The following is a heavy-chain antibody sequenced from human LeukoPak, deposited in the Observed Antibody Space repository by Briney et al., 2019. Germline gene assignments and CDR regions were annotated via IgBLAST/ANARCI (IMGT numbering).Heavy chain of an antibody. CDR2: ISAYNGNT. V-gene: IGHV1-18*01. D-gene: IGHD1-26*01. CDR1: GYTFTSYG. J-gene: IGHJ6*02. CDR3: ARDGRWELINGMDV. Sequence: ASVKVSCEASGYTFTSYGISWVRQAPGQGLEWMGWISAYNGNTNYAQKPQGRVTMTTDTSTSTAYMELRSLRSDDTAVYYCARDGRWELINGMDVWGQGTTVTVSS.